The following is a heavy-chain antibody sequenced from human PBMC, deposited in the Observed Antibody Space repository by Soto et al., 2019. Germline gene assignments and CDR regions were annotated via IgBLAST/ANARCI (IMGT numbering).Heavy chain of an antibody. CDR2: IIPIFGTA. Sequence: ASVKVSCKASGGTFSSYAISWVRQAPGQGLEWMGGIIPIFGTANYAQKFQGRVTITADESTSTAYMELSSLRSEDTAVYYCARGKGYYYDSSGLYGMDVWGQGXTVTVYS. D-gene: IGHD3-22*01. CDR3: ARGKGYYYDSSGLYGMDV. V-gene: IGHV1-69*13. CDR1: GGTFSSYA. J-gene: IGHJ6*02.